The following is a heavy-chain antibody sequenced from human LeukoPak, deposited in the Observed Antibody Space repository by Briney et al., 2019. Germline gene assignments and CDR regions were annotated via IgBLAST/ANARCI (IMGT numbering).Heavy chain of an antibody. V-gene: IGHV3-30*02. J-gene: IGHJ6*03. CDR2: IRSDGINK. Sequence: GGSLRLSCAASGFTFSNYGMPWVRQAPGKGLEWVAFIRSDGINKYHADSVKGRFTISRDNSKNTLYLQMNSLRAEDTAVYYCAKLGKTENHYGSGRFSYYYYMDVWGKGTTVTISS. CDR3: AKLGKTENHYGSGRFSYYYYMDV. CDR1: GFTFSNYG. D-gene: IGHD3-10*01.